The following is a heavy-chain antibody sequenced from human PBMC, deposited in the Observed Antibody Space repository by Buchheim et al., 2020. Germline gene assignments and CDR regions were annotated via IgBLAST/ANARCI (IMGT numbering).Heavy chain of an antibody. CDR3: AGGIAVAGTSFDY. D-gene: IGHD6-19*01. Sequence: QVQLQQWGAGLLKPSETLSLTCAIYGGSFSGYYWSWIRQPPGKGLEWIGEINHSGSTNYNPSLKSRVTISVDTSKNQFSLKLSSVTAADTAVYYCAGGIAVAGTSFDYWGQGTL. V-gene: IGHV4-34*01. CDR1: GGSFSGYY. J-gene: IGHJ4*02. CDR2: INHSGST.